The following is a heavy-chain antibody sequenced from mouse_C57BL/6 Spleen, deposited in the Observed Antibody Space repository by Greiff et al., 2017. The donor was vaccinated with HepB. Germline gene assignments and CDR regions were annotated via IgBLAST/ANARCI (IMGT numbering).Heavy chain of an antibody. J-gene: IGHJ2*01. CDR2: IDPETGGT. D-gene: IGHD4-1*01. CDR3: TRIRGSGFDY. CDR1: GYTFTDYE. V-gene: IGHV1-15*01. Sequence: QVQLQQSGAELVRPGASVTLSCKASGYTFTDYEMHWVKQTPVHGLEWIGAIDPETGGTAYNQKFKGEAILTADKSSSTAYMELRSLTSEDSAVYYSTRIRGSGFDYWGQGTTLTVSS.